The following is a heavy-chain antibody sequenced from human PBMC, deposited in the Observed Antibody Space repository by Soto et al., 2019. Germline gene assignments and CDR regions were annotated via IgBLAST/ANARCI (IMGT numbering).Heavy chain of an antibody. D-gene: IGHD3-3*01. V-gene: IGHV3-21*02. Sequence: EDQLVESGGGLVKPGGSLGLSCAASGFSFDTYNMNWVRQAPGKGLEWVSSISSGRPDIFYADSVRGRFTISRDDAKKSLFLQMNSLRADDTAVYYCARDHFGIAAGDFDLWGQGTLVTVSS. CDR3: ARDHFGIAAGDFDL. CDR2: ISSGRPDI. J-gene: IGHJ4*02. CDR1: GFSFDTYN.